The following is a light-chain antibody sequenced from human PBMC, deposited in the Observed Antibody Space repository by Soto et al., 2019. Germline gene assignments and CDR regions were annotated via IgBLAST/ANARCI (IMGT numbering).Light chain of an antibody. CDR2: DAS. J-gene: IGKJ5*01. Sequence: DIQRTQSPSSLSRSVGDRGTLTCQATQDNSNYLNWYKQKLGKAPKLLIYDASNLETGVPSCFSGSGSGTDINFTIRSLKPEDIATYFGQQHSHIWTFGQGTRREIK. CDR1: QDNSNY. CDR3: QQHSHIWT. V-gene: IGKV1-33*01.